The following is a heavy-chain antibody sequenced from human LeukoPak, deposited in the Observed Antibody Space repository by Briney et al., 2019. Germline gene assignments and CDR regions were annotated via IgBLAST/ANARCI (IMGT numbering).Heavy chain of an antibody. CDR1: GYTLTSYG. J-gene: IGHJ4*02. Sequence: ASVRVSCKASGYTLTSYGISWVRQAPGQGLVCMGWTNTYNGNTNYAQNLQGRVTMTEDTSTDTAYMELSSLRSEDTAVYYCATVKASRYCGGDCYPGVFDYWGQGTLVTVSS. V-gene: IGHV1-18*01. D-gene: IGHD2-21*02. CDR2: TNTYNGNT. CDR3: ATVKASRYCGGDCYPGVFDY.